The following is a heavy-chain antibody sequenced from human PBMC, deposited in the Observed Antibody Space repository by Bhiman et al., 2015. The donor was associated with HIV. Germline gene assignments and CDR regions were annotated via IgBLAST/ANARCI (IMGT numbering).Heavy chain of an antibody. D-gene: IGHD6-13*01. Sequence: QVQLVESGGGVVQPGGSLRLSCAASGFTFSTYGMHWVRQAPGKGLEWVAFIRYDGNNKYYADSVKGRFTISRDNSKDMLYLQMNSLRAEDTAVYYCAIYSSSRDYWGQGTLVTVSS. J-gene: IGHJ4*02. CDR1: GFTFSTYG. CDR2: IRYDGNNK. V-gene: IGHV3-30*02. CDR3: AIYSSSRDY.